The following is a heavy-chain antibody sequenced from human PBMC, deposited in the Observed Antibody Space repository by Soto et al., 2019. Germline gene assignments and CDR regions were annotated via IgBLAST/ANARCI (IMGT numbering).Heavy chain of an antibody. V-gene: IGHV4-34*01. CDR3: ARSSTVTPYYFDY. J-gene: IGHJ4*02. Sequence: QVQLQQWGAGLLKPSETLSLTCAVYGGSFSGYYWSWIRQPPGKGLEWIGEINHSGSTNYNPSLKSRVTISVDPSKNQFSLKLSSVTAADTAVYYCARSSTVTPYYFDYWGQGTLVTVSS. D-gene: IGHD4-17*01. CDR1: GGSFSGYY. CDR2: INHSGST.